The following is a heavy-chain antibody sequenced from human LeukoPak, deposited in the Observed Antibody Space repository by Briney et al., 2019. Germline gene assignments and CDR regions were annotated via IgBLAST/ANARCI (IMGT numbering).Heavy chain of an antibody. D-gene: IGHD3-3*01. CDR2: IYHSGGT. V-gene: IGHV4-59*12. Sequence: PSETLSLTCTVSGGSISSYYWSWIRQPPGKGLEWIGYIYHSGGTYYNPSLKSRVTISVDRSKNQFSLKLSSVTAADTAVYYCARGSIFGVVPWGQGTLVTVSS. CDR3: ARGSIFGVVP. J-gene: IGHJ5*02. CDR1: GGSISSYY.